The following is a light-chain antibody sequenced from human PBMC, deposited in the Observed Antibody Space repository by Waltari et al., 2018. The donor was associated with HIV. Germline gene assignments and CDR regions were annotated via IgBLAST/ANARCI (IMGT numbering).Light chain of an antibody. V-gene: IGLV1-44*01. CDR1: RSNIGSNS. J-gene: IGLJ2*01. CDR3: AAWDDDLNGL. CDR2: KNN. Sequence: QSVLTQPPSASGTAGQRVTISCSGRRSNIGSNSVTWYQQVPGAAPTLLIYKNNQRPSGVPDRFSGSKSGTSASLAISGLQSDDEADYYCAAWDDDLNGLFGGGTKLTVL.